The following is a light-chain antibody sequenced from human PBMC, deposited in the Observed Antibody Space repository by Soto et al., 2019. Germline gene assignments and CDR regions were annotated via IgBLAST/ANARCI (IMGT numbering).Light chain of an antibody. CDR3: QQSFSTPYI. J-gene: IGKJ2*01. V-gene: IGKV1-39*01. CDR1: QGISQY. CDR2: AAT. Sequence: DIHLTQSPSLLSASVGDRVTITCRASQGISQYVAWYQQKPGKAPKLLIYAATVLQGGVPSRFSGTGFGTDFSLTITSLQPEDFATYYCQQSFSTPYIFGQGTKVDIK.